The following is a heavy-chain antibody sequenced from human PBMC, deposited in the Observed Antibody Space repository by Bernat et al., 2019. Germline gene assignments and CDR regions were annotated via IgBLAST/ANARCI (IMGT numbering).Heavy chain of an antibody. V-gene: IGHV3-21*01. CDR2: ISSSSSYI. Sequence: EVQLVESGGGLVKPGGSLRLSCAASGFTFSSYSMNWVRQAPGKGLEWVSSISSSSSYIYYADSVKGRFTISRDNAKNSLYLQMNSLRAEDTAVYYCARGGYYGSGSPPGLDWFDPWGQGTLVTVSS. CDR3: ARGGYYGSGSPPGLDWFDP. CDR1: GFTFSSYS. J-gene: IGHJ5*02. D-gene: IGHD3-10*01.